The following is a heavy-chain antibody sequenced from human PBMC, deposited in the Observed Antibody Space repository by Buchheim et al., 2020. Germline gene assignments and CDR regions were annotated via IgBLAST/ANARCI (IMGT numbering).Heavy chain of an antibody. CDR1: GGSISSSNW. J-gene: IGHJ5*02. CDR2: IYHSWST. V-gene: IGHV4-4*02. CDR3: ARVRTYYYGSGSYYINWFDP. Sequence: QVQLQESGPGLVKPSGTLSLTCAVSGGSISSSNWWSWVRQPPGKGLEWIGEIYHSWSTNYNPSLKSRVTISVDKSKNQFSPKLSSVTAADTAVYYCARVRTYYYGSGSYYINWFDPWGQGTL. D-gene: IGHD3-10*01.